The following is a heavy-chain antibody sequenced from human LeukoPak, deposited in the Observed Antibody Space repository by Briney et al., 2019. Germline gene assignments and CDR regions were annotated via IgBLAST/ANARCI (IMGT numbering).Heavy chain of an antibody. CDR1: GYTFTSYY. V-gene: IGHV1-46*01. CDR2: INPSGGST. J-gene: IGHJ4*02. Sequence: ASVKVSCKASGYTFTSYYMHWVRQAPGQGLEWMGIINPSGGSTSYAQKFQGRVIMTRDTSKNQFSLKLSSVTAADTAVYYCAREMSMTTVEYFDYWGQGTLVTVSS. CDR3: AREMSMTTVEYFDY. D-gene: IGHD4-23*01.